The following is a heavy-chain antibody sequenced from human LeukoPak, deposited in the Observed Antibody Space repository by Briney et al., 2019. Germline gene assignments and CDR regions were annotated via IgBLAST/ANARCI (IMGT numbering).Heavy chain of an antibody. CDR3: AKADQWLVRGNWFDP. CDR1: GFTFSSYG. Sequence: PGGSLRLSCAASGFTFSSYGMHWVRQAPGKGLKWVAVISYDGSNKYYADSVKGRFTISRDNSKNTLYLQMNSLRAEDTAVYYCAKADQWLVRGNWFDPWGQGTLVTVSS. D-gene: IGHD6-19*01. V-gene: IGHV3-30*18. J-gene: IGHJ5*02. CDR2: ISYDGSNK.